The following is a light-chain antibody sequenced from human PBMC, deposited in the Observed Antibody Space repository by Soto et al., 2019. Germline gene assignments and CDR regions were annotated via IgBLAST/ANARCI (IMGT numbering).Light chain of an antibody. CDR1: STTVGSTNL. CDR2: EGS. V-gene: IGLV2-23*01. Sequence: QSALTQPASVSGSPGQSIAISCTGTSTTVGSTNLVSWYQQYTGKPPKLMIYEGSKRPSGVSARFSGSKSGNTASLTISGLQAEDEGDYYCCSYAGSDIYVLFGGGTKLTVL. CDR3: CSYAGSDIYVL. J-gene: IGLJ2*01.